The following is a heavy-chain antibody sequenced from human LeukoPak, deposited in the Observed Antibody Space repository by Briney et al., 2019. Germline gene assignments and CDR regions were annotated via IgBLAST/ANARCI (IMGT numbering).Heavy chain of an antibody. Sequence: PSETLSLTCTVSGGSISSGSYYWGWFRQPPGKGLEWIGSIFYSGSTYYNPSLKSRVTLAVDTSKNQIPLKLSSVTAADTAVYYCARYCGGDCYSPYYGMDVWGQGTTVTVSS. CDR3: ARYCGGDCYSPYYGMDV. V-gene: IGHV4-39*01. J-gene: IGHJ6*02. CDR2: IFYSGST. D-gene: IGHD2-21*02. CDR1: GGSISSGSYY.